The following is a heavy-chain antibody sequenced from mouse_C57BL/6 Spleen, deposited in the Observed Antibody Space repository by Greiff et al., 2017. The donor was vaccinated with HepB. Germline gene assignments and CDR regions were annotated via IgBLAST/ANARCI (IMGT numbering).Heavy chain of an antibody. Sequence: EVKLVESGGGLVKPGGSLKLSCAASGFTFSDYGMHWVRQAPEKGLEWVAYISSGSSTIYYADTVKGRFTISRDNAKNTLFLQMTSLRSEDTAMYYCARGVAPYFDYWGQGTTLTVSS. CDR1: GFTFSDYG. V-gene: IGHV5-17*01. CDR2: ISSGSSTI. J-gene: IGHJ2*01. D-gene: IGHD1-1*02. CDR3: ARGVAPYFDY.